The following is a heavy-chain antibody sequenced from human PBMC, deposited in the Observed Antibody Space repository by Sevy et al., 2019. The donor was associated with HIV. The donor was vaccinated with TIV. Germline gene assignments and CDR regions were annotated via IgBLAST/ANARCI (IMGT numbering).Heavy chain of an antibody. V-gene: IGHV3-30*04. CDR1: GFNFGSHA. Sequence: GGSLRLSCAASGFNFGSHAMHWVRQAPGKGLDWVAVISSDGNSQYSADSVKGRFTISRDNSKNTLYLQMDSLRVEDTAVYYCARDLPPSATTVAHFDYWGQGTLVTVSS. CDR2: ISSDGNSQ. CDR3: ARDLPPSATTVAHFDY. D-gene: IGHD4-17*01. J-gene: IGHJ4*02.